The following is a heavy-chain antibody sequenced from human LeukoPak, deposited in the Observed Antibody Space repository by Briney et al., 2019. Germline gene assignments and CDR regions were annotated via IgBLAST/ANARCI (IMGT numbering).Heavy chain of an antibody. CDR3: ARAGYYYDSSGYGGYYYMDV. CDR1: GYTFTSYD. D-gene: IGHD3-22*01. V-gene: IGHV1-8*01. Sequence: ASVKLSCKASGYTFTSYDINCVRQATGQGLEWMGWMNPNSGNTGYAQKFQGRVTMTRNTSISTAYMELSSLRSEDTAVYYCARAGYYYDSSGYGGYYYMDVWGKGTTVTVSS. CDR2: MNPNSGNT. J-gene: IGHJ6*03.